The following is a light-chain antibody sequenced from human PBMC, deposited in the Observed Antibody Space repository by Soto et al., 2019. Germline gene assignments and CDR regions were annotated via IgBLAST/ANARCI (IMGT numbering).Light chain of an antibody. CDR3: QQYYSTPL. CDR1: QSVLYGSNSKNY. CDR2: WAS. J-gene: IGKJ5*01. V-gene: IGKV4-1*01. Sequence: DIVMTQSPDSLAVSLGERATINCKCSQSVLYGSNSKNYLAWYQQKPGQPPKLLIYWASTRESGVPDRFSGSGSGTDFTLTISSLQAEDVAVYYCQQYYSTPLFGQGTRLEIK.